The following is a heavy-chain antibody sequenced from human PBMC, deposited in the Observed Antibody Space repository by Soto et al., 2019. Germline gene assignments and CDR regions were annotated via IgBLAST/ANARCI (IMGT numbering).Heavy chain of an antibody. V-gene: IGHV4-59*08. J-gene: IGHJ4*02. CDR2: IYYSGST. CDR3: AINGLVTPSYFDY. CDR1: GGSISSYY. Sequence: SETLSLTCTVSGGSISSYYWSWIRQPPGKGLEWIGYIYYSGSTNYNPSLKSRVTISVDTSKNQFSLKLNSVTAADTAVYYCAINGLVTPSYFDYWCQGILVAVS. D-gene: IGHD6-19*01.